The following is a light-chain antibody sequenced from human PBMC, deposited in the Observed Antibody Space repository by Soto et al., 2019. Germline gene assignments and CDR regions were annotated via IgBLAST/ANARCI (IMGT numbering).Light chain of an antibody. CDR3: QQYGSSPST. CDR2: GAS. J-gene: IGKJ4*01. Sequence: EIVLTQSPGTLSLSPGERATLFCRASQSVSSSYLAWYQQKPGQAPRLFIYGASSRATGIPDRFSGSGSGTDLTLTISRLEPEDFAVYYCQQYGSSPSTFGGGTKVEIK. V-gene: IGKV3-20*01. CDR1: QSVSSSY.